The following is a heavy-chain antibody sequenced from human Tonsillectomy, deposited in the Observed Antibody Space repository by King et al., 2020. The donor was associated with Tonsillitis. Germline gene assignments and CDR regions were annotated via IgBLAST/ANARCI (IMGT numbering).Heavy chain of an antibody. CDR3: ARDPSWGDFDY. CDR2: VSGSGGTT. V-gene: IGHV3-23*04. D-gene: IGHD3-10*01. Sequence: VQLVESGGGLVQPGGSLRLSCAASGFTFNNYAMSWVRQAPGKGLEWVSYVSGSGGTTYYTDSVKGRFTVSRANSKNTVYLQMNSLRADDTAVYYCARDPSWGDFDYWDQGTLVTVSS. J-gene: IGHJ4*02. CDR1: GFTFNNYA.